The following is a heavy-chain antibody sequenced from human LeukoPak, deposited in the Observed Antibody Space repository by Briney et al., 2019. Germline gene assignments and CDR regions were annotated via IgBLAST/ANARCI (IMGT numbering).Heavy chain of an antibody. Sequence: SQTLSLTWTVSGGSISSGSYYWSWIRQPAGKGLEWIGRIYTSGSTNYNPSLKSRVTISVDTSKNQFSLKLSSVTATDTAVYYCARVAVGKLDYWGQGTLVTVSS. V-gene: IGHV4-61*02. CDR1: GGSISSGSYY. J-gene: IGHJ4*02. CDR3: ARVAVGKLDY. CDR2: IYTSGST. D-gene: IGHD2-21*01.